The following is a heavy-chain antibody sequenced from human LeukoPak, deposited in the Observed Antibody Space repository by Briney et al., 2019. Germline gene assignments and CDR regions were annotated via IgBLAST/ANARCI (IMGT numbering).Heavy chain of an antibody. Sequence: SETLSLTCTVSGGSISSGGYYWSWIRQPPGKGLEWIGYIYHSGSTYYNPSLKSRVTISVDTSKNQFSLKLSSVTAADTAVYYCARDQVSWFGESLDYWGQGTLVTVSS. CDR2: IYHSGST. V-gene: IGHV4-30-2*01. J-gene: IGHJ4*02. CDR3: ARDQVSWFGESLDY. CDR1: GGSISSGGYY. D-gene: IGHD3-10*01.